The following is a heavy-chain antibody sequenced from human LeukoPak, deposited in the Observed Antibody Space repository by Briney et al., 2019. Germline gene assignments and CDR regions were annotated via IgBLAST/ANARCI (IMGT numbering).Heavy chain of an antibody. Sequence: SETLSLTCTVSGGSISSGFYYWSWIRQPAGKGLEWIGRIYTSGSTNYNPSLKSRISISVDSSKNQFSLKLTSVTAADTAVYYCAREHPRGEVDDFDYWGQGTLVTVSS. CDR2: IYTSGST. V-gene: IGHV4-61*02. J-gene: IGHJ4*02. D-gene: IGHD3-16*01. CDR1: GGSISSGFYY. CDR3: AREHPRGEVDDFDY.